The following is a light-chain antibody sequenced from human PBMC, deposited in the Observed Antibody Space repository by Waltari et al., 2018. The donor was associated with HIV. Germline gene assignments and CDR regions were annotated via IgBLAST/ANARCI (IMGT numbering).Light chain of an antibody. Sequence: QSVLTPTPSASRAPGQRILMSCSGTNSNVGNNFVPWFQQVSGGAPKLVIYRNDQRPSGVPARFSAAKSGSTASLAIARLQSDDEAEYFCASWDDNLNHWVFGGGTKLTV. V-gene: IGLV1-44*01. J-gene: IGLJ3*02. CDR3: ASWDDNLNHWV. CDR2: RND. CDR1: NSNVGNNF.